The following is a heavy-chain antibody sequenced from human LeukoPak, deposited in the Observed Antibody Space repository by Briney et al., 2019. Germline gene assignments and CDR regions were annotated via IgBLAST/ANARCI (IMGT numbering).Heavy chain of an antibody. CDR2: IYYSGST. V-gene: IGHV4-39*07. CDR3: AREGYTYPYYFDY. J-gene: IGHJ4*02. CDR1: GGSISRSRDY. D-gene: IGHD5-18*01. Sequence: SETLSLTCTVSGGSISRSRDYWGWIRQPPGKGLEWIGSIYYSGSTYYNPSLKSRVSISVDKSKNQFSLKLSSVTAADTAVYYCAREGYTYPYYFDYWGQGTLVTVSS.